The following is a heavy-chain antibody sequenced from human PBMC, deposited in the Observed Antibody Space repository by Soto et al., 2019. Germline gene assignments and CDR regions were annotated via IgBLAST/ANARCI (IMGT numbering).Heavy chain of an antibody. J-gene: IGHJ4*02. CDR1: GFTFSSYG. V-gene: IGHV3-30*18. CDR3: AKDRAWKRGYSSSWRSTLDY. Sequence: GGSLRLSCAASGFTFSSYGMHWVRQAPGKGLEWVAVISYDGSNKYYADSVKGRFTISRDNSKNTLYLQMNSLRAEDTAVYYCAKDRAWKRGYSSSWRSTLDYWGQGTLVTVSS. CDR2: ISYDGSNK. D-gene: IGHD6-13*01.